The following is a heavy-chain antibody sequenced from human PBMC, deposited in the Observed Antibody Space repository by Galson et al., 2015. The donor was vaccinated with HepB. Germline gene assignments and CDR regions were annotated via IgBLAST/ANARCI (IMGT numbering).Heavy chain of an antibody. D-gene: IGHD6-19*01. CDR3: AREIAVADSYTWFDP. Sequence: SLRLSCAASGFTFSSYSMNWVRQAPGKGLEWVSYISSSSSTIYYADSVKGRFTISRDNAKNSLYLQMNSLRDEDTAVYYCAREIAVADSYTWFDPWGQGTLVTVSS. V-gene: IGHV3-48*02. CDR1: GFTFSSYS. J-gene: IGHJ5*02. CDR2: ISSSSSTI.